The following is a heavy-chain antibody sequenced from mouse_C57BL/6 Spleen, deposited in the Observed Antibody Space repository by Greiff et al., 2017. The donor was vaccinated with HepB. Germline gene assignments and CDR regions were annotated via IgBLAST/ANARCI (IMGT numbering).Heavy chain of an antibody. V-gene: IGHV2-2*01. Sequence: VQLQQSGPGLVQPSQSLSITCTVSGFSLTSYGVHWVRQSPGKGLEWLGVIWSGGSTDYNAAFISRLSISKDNSKSQVFFKMNSLQADDTAIYYCARKAYYGYDEDGNYYAMDYWGQGTSVTVSS. CDR2: IWSGGST. J-gene: IGHJ4*01. CDR3: ARKAYYGYDEDGNYYAMDY. D-gene: IGHD2-9*01. CDR1: GFSLTSYG.